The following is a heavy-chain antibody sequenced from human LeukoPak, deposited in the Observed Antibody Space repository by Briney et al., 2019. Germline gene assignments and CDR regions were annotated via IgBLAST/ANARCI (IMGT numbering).Heavy chain of an antibody. CDR1: GVSISTYY. J-gene: IGHJ3*02. D-gene: IGHD2-15*01. Sequence: SETLSLTCTVSGVSISTYYRSWLRQPAGKGLEWIGRIYPRGSTNYNPSLKSRVTMSVDTSKNQFSLKLTSATAADTAVYYCARGRYCSADICSGGDAFDIWGQGTMVSVSS. CDR3: ARGRYCSADICSGGDAFDI. V-gene: IGHV4-4*07. CDR2: IYPRGST.